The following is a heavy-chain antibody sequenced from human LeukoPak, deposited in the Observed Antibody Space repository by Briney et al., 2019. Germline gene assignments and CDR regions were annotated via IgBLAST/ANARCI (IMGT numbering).Heavy chain of an antibody. V-gene: IGHV1-2*02. CDR1: GFTFTGYY. D-gene: IGHD5-12*01. CDR2: MYFNSGAT. CDR3: AREGSSGQDWYAFDV. Sequence: GASVRVSCKASGFTFTGYYVQWLRQAPGQGLEWVGWMYFNSGATRYAPKFQGRVTMTRDTSISTAHMELSSLRPDDTAMYYCAREGSSGQDWYAFDVWGQETMVTVSS. J-gene: IGHJ3*01.